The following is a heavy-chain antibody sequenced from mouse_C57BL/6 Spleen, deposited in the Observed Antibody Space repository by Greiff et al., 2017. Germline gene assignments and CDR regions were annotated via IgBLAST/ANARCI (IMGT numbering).Heavy chain of an antibody. Sequence: VNLVESGAELVKPGASVKLSCKASGYTFTEYTIHWVKQRSGQGLEWIGWFYPGSGSIKYNEKFKDKATLTVDKSSSTAYMQLSSLTSEDSAVYYCARGGFITTVVATDYWGQGTTLTVSS. CDR1: GYTFTEYT. D-gene: IGHD1-1*01. CDR3: ARGGFITTVVATDY. CDR2: FYPGSGSI. J-gene: IGHJ2*01. V-gene: IGHV1-62-2*01.